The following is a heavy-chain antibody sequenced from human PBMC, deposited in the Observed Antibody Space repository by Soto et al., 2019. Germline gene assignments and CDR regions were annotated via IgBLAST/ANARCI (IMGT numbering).Heavy chain of an antibody. J-gene: IGHJ6*02. CDR3: AAGQLLGYYYYYYGMDV. D-gene: IGHD3-10*01. CDR1: GFTFTSSA. V-gene: IGHV1-58*01. CDR2: IVVGSGNT. Sequence: GASVKVSCKASGFTFTSSAVQWVRQACGQRLEWIGWIVVGSGNTNYAQKFQERVTITRDMSTSTAYMELSSLRSEDTAVYYCAAGQLLGYYYYYYGMDVWGQGTTVTVSS.